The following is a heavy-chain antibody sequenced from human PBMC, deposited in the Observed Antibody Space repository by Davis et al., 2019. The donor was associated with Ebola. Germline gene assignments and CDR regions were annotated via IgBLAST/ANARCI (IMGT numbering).Heavy chain of an antibody. CDR3: ARVGSGEFFYYYGMDV. CDR2: IYHSESI. J-gene: IGHJ6*02. D-gene: IGHD3-10*01. CDR1: GRPTSSSY. Sequence: SETLSLTCTVSGRPTSSSYWSWIRQPPGKGLEWIGYIYHSESINYNPSLKSRVTISVDTSKNQFSLKLSSVTAADTAVYYCARVGSGEFFYYYGMDVWGQGTTVTVSS. V-gene: IGHV4-59*01.